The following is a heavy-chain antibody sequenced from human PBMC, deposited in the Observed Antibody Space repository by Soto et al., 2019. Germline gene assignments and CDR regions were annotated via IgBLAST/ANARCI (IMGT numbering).Heavy chain of an antibody. CDR1: GYTFDTYG. D-gene: IGHD1-26*01. CDR2: ISTYNGHR. V-gene: IGHV1-18*01. Sequence: QVQLVQSGAEVKKPGASVKVSCNTSGYTFDTYGINWVRQSPGQGLEWMGWISTYNGHRSYTQKFQGRVTMTTDTSTATDYMELGSLRSDDTAVYYCASGRVGGAYHFDYWGQGTLVTVSS. CDR3: ASGRVGGAYHFDY. J-gene: IGHJ4*02.